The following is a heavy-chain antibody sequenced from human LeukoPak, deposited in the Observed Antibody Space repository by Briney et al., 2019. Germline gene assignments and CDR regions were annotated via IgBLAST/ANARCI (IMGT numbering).Heavy chain of an antibody. D-gene: IGHD1-1*01. CDR1: GFTFSSYG. J-gene: IGHJ4*02. Sequence: GGSLRLSCAASGFTFSSYGMHWVRQAPGKGLEWVAFIRYDGSNKYYADSVKGRFTISRDNSKYTLYLQMNSLRAEDTAVYYCAKDLERDLDYWGQGTLVTVSS. V-gene: IGHV3-30*02. CDR3: AKDLERDLDY. CDR2: IRYDGSNK.